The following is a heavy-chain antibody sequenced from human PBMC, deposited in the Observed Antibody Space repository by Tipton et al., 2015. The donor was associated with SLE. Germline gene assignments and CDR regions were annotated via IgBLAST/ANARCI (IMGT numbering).Heavy chain of an antibody. V-gene: IGHV4-34*01. CDR2: INHSGSP. CDR1: GDSSSNYY. D-gene: IGHD3-3*01. J-gene: IGHJ4*02. Sequence: TLSLTCTVSGDSSSNYYWSWIRQPPGKGLEWIGEINHSGSPYYNPSLKSRVTISVNTSKNQFSLRLSSVTAADTAMFYCASGTLEWSHEPDYWGQGTLVTVSS. CDR3: ASGTLEWSHEPDY.